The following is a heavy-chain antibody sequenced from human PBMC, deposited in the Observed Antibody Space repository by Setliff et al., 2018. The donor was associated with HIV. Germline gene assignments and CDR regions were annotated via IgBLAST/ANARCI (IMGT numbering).Heavy chain of an antibody. J-gene: IGHJ5*02. CDR2: FYETGYT. CDR1: GDFFSSDYY. Sequence: SETLSLTCTVSGDFFSSDYYWGWIRQSPGKGLEWIGSFYETGYTYYTSSLKSRVTISVDTSKNHFSLKLNSVTAADTAVYYCAGLECPNDICYSGWFDPWGQGTLVTVSS. V-gene: IGHV4-38-2*02. D-gene: IGHD2-8*01. CDR3: AGLECPNDICYSGWFDP.